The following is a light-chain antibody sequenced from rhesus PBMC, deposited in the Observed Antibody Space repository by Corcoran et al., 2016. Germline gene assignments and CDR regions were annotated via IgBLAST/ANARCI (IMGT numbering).Light chain of an antibody. V-gene: IGLV2-32*01. CDR2: EVS. J-gene: IGLJ6*01. CDR3: CSYAGSYTFV. CDR1: SSDIGGYNY. Sequence: QAALTQPRSVSGSPGQSVTISCTGTSSDIGGYNYVSWYQQHPGTAPKLMIYEVSKRPSGVSDRFSGSKSGNTASLTISGLQAEEEADYYCCSYAGSYTFVFGSGTKLTVL.